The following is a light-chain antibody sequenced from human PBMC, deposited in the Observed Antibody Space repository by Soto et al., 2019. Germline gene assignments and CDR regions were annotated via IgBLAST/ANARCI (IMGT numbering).Light chain of an antibody. CDR2: EVS. V-gene: IGLV2-14*01. J-gene: IGLJ3*02. CDR1: SSDVGGYNY. Sequence: QSALTQPASVSGSPGQSITISCTGTSSDVGGYNYVSWYQQHPGTAPKLIIFEVSNRPSGFSNRFSSSTSGNTASLTISGRQVEDEADYYCSSYTSSSTWVFGGATKVTVL. CDR3: SSYTSSSTWV.